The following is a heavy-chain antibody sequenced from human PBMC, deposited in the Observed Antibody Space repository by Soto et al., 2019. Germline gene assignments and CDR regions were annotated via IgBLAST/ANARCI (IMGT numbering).Heavy chain of an antibody. CDR2: ISGSGGST. J-gene: IGHJ4*02. V-gene: IGHV3-23*01. Sequence: VGSLRLSCAASGFTFSSYAMSWVRQAPGKGLEWVSAISGSGGSTYYADSVKGRFTISRDNSKNTLYLQMNSLRAEDTAVYYCAKSLGKAPVALHYCGQGTLVTVYS. CDR1: GFTFSSYA. D-gene: IGHD2-15*01. CDR3: AKSLGKAPVALHY.